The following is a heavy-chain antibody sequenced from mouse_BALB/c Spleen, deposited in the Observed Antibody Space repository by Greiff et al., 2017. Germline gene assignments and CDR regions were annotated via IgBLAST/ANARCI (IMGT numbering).Heavy chain of an antibody. CDR3: ARAPYGNSFAY. D-gene: IGHD2-1*01. J-gene: IGHJ3*01. CDR2: ISDGGSYT. V-gene: IGHV5-4*02. Sequence: EVQLVESGGGLVKPGGSLKLSCAASGFTFSDYYMYWVRQTPEKRLEWVATISDGGSYTYYPDSVKGRFTISRDNAKNNLYLQMSSLKSEDTAMYYCARAPYGNSFAYWGQGTLVTVSA. CDR1: GFTFSDYY.